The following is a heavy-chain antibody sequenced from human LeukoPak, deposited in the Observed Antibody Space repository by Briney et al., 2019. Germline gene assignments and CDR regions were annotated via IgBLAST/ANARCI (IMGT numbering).Heavy chain of an antibody. CDR3: ARERSGNYYDSTDY. D-gene: IGHD3-22*01. CDR2: INGRGGST. CDR1: GFTFSNYA. J-gene: IGHJ4*02. Sequence: GGSLRLSCAASGFTFSNYAMSWVRQAPGKGLEWVSSINGRGGSTYYADSVKGRFTISRDNSKNTLYLQMNSLRAEDTAVYYCARERSGNYYDSTDYWGQGTLVTVSS. V-gene: IGHV3-23*01.